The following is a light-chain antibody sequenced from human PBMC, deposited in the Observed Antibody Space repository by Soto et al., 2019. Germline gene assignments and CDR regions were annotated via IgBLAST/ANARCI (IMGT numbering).Light chain of an antibody. J-gene: IGKJ3*01. V-gene: IGKV3-11*01. CDR2: DAS. CDR3: QQRSNWPPGFT. CDR1: QSVSSY. Sequence: EIVFTQSPATRSLSPGERATLSCRASQSVSSYLAWYQQKPGQAPRLLIYDASNRATGIPARFSGSGSGTDFTLTISSLEPEDFAVYYCQQRSNWPPGFTFGPGTKVDIK.